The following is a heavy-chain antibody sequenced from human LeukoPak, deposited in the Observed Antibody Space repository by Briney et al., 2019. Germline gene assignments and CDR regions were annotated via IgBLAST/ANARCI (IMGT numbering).Heavy chain of an antibody. V-gene: IGHV3-23*01. CDR2: ISGSGGST. D-gene: IGHD5-24*01. CDR3: AKGDSPTYYYMDV. J-gene: IGHJ6*03. Sequence: GGSLRLSCAASGFTFSSYAMSWVRQAPGKGLEWVSAISGSGGSTYYADSVKGRFTISRDNSKSTLYLQMNSLRAEDTAVYYCAKGDSPTYYYMDVWGKGTTVTVSS. CDR1: GFTFSSYA.